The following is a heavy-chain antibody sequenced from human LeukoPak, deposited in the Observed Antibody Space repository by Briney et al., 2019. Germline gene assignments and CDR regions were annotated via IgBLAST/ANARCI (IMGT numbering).Heavy chain of an antibody. J-gene: IGHJ5*02. D-gene: IGHD2-2*01. CDR2: IYTSGST. Sequence: SETLSLTCTVSGGSISSYYWSWIRQPAGKGLEWIGRIYTSGSTNYNPSLKSRVTMSVDTSKNQFSLKLSSVTAAHTAVYYCARGHGVVVPAATPNWFDPWGQGTLVTVSS. V-gene: IGHV4-4*07. CDR3: ARGHGVVVPAATPNWFDP. CDR1: GGSISSYY.